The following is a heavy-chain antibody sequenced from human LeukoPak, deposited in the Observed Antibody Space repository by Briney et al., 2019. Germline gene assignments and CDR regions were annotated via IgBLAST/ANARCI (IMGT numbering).Heavy chain of an antibody. CDR2: MNPNSGNT. CDR1: GYTFTSYD. CDR3: ARGNTYRYYDFWSGGGWLDP. V-gene: IGHV1-8*03. Sequence: ASVKVSCKASGYTFTSYDINWVRQATGQGLEWMGWMNPNSGNTGYAQKFQGRVTITRNTSISTAYMELSSLRSEDTAVYYCARGNTYRYYDFWSGGGWLDPWGQGTLVTVSS. D-gene: IGHD3-3*01. J-gene: IGHJ5*02.